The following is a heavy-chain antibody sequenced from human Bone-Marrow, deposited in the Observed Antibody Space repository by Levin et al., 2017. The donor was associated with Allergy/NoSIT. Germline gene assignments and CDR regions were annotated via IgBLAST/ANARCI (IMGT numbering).Heavy chain of an antibody. J-gene: IGHJ6*02. Sequence: GGSLRLSCATSGFPFSTYGMAWVRQAPGKGLEWVASITTTSNYIHHADSVKGRFTISRDNANNSLSLQMNRLRGEDTAVYYCARAAGAAGRGGMDVWGQGATVTVSS. D-gene: IGHD6-13*01. CDR1: GFPFSTYG. CDR2: ITTTSNYI. V-gene: IGHV3-21*01. CDR3: ARAAGAAGRGGMDV.